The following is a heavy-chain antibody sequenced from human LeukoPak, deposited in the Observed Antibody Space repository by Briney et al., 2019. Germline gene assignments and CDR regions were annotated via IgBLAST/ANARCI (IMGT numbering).Heavy chain of an antibody. CDR2: ISGSGAST. CDR3: AKRGDRSGWSYYFDY. J-gene: IGHJ4*02. D-gene: IGHD6-19*01. CDR1: GFIFTNYA. V-gene: IGHV3-23*01. Sequence: PGGSLRLSCAASGFIFTNYAMSWVRQAPGKGLEWVSAISGSGASTYYADSVKGRFTISRDNSENTLYLQMSSLTDEDTAVYFCAKRGDRSGWSYYFDYWGQGTLVTVSS.